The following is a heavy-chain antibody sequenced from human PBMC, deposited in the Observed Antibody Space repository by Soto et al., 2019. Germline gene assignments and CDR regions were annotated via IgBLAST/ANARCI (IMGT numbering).Heavy chain of an antibody. CDR2: INSILGIS. CDR1: GGTFNSDT. D-gene: IGHD3-16*01. CDR3: ARGPVRGMGGDS. V-gene: IGHV1-69*02. Sequence: QVQLVQSGAEVKEPGSSVKVSCKASGGTFNSDTINWVRQAPGQGLEWMGRINSILGISNYAQKFQGRIAITVDKSTNSGYMELSSLRSEDTAVYYCARGPVRGMGGDSWGQGTLVTVSS. J-gene: IGHJ5*01.